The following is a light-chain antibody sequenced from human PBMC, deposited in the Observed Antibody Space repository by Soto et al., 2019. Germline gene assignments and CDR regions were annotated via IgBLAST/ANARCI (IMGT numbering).Light chain of an antibody. Sequence: EIVLTQSPATLSLSPGERATLSCRASQSVSSYLAWYQQKPGQAPRLLIYDASNRAPGIPARFSGSGSGTDFTLTISSLEPEDLAVYYCQQRSNWYTFGQGTKLEIK. CDR2: DAS. CDR1: QSVSSY. V-gene: IGKV3-11*01. CDR3: QQRSNWYT. J-gene: IGKJ2*01.